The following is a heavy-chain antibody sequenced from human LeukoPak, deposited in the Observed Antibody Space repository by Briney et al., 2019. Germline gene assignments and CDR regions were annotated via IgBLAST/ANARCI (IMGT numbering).Heavy chain of an antibody. V-gene: IGHV3-7*01. CDR1: GFTFSRFW. Sequence: PGGSLRLSCAASGFTFSRFWMSWVRQAPGKGLEWVANIKEDGSETYYVDSVKGRFTISRDNAKNSLDLQMNSLRAEDTAVYYCARNLGWGYAGGYWGQGTLVTVSS. CDR3: ARNLGWGYAGGY. J-gene: IGHJ4*02. CDR2: IKEDGSET. D-gene: IGHD2-21*01.